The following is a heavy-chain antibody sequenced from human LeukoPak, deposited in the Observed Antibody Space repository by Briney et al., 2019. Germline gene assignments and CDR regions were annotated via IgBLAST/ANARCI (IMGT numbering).Heavy chain of an antibody. CDR3: ATVYQMYCTGGSCYGPPYDY. Sequence: RGESLKISCKGSGYRFTNYWIGWVRQMPGKGLEWMGIIYPGDSDTRYSPSFQGQVTISADKSITTAYLQWNRLKASDTAMYYCATVYQMYCTGGSCYGPPYDYWGQGTLVTVSS. D-gene: IGHD2-15*01. J-gene: IGHJ4*02. V-gene: IGHV5-51*01. CDR2: IYPGDSDT. CDR1: GYRFTNYW.